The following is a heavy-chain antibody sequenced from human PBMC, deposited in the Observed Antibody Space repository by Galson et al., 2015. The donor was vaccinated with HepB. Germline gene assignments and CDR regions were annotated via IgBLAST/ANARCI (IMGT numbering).Heavy chain of an antibody. CDR3: ARVKGRDAYNSKLYYYYGMDV. V-gene: IGHV3-11*01. CDR1: GFTFSDYY. Sequence: SLRLSCAVSGFTFSDYYMSWIRQAPGKGLEWVSYISSGGDTMYYADSLKGRFTISRDNAKNSLYLQMNSLRAEDTAIYYCARVKGRDAYNSKLYYYYGMDVWGQGTTVTVSS. CDR2: ISSGGDTM. J-gene: IGHJ6*02. D-gene: IGHD5-24*01.